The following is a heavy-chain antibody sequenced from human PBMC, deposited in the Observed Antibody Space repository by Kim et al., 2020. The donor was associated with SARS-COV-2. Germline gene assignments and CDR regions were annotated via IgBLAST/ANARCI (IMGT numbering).Heavy chain of an antibody. D-gene: IGHD3-22*01. CDR3: AKDMYYYDSSGYAFDI. Sequence: SVKGRFTICRDNAKNSLYLQMNSLRAEDTALYYCAKDMYYYDSSGYAFDIWGQGTMVTVSS. V-gene: IGHV3-9*01. J-gene: IGHJ3*02.